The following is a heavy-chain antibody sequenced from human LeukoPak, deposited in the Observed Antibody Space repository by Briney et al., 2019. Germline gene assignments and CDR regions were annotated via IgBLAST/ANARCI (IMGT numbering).Heavy chain of an antibody. V-gene: IGHV5-51*01. CDR1: GYSFTNYR. D-gene: IGHD4-17*01. CDR2: IFPGDSET. Sequence: GESLKISCEGSGYSFTNYRIGWVRQVPGKGLEWMGVIFPGDSETRYSPSSQGQVTFSADKSIGTAYLQWNSLKASDTAIYFCARFSVQKYGVGSDYWGQGTRVTVSS. J-gene: IGHJ4*02. CDR3: ARFSVQKYGVGSDY.